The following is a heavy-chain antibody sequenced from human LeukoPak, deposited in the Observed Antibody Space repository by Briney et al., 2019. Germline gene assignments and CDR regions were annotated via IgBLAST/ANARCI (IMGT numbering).Heavy chain of an antibody. V-gene: IGHV3-23*01. J-gene: IGHJ4*02. CDR2: ISGSGGST. D-gene: IGHD1-26*01. Sequence: AGGSLRLSCAASGFTFSSYAMSWVRQAPGKGLEWVSAISGSGGSTYYADSVKGRFTISRDNSKNTLYLQMNSLRAEDTAVYYCARVGRATSRAPPHYFDYWGQGTLVTVSS. CDR1: GFTFSSYA. CDR3: ARVGRATSRAPPHYFDY.